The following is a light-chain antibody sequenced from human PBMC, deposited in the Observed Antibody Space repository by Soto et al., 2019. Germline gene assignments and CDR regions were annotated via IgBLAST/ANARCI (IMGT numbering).Light chain of an antibody. CDR2: GTS. V-gene: IGKV3-20*01. CDR3: QHFGDSPPGS. Sequence: DIVLSQSPGPLSSSPGERITLSCRARHSFSSSLLAWYQQKHGQAPRLLIYGTSTRATGIQDRFSGRGSSADFSPTIIRLEQADVAVYYCQHFGDSPPGSFGGGTRVQIK. J-gene: IGKJ4*01. CDR1: HSFSSSL.